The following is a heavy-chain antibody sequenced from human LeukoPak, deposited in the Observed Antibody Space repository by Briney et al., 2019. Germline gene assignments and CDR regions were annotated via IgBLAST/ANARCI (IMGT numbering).Heavy chain of an antibody. Sequence: SETLSLTCAVYGGPFSGYYWSWIRQPPGKGLEWTGEINHSGSTNYNPSLKSRLTISVDTSKNQFFLKLTSVTAADTAVYYCARGRYRIAVAGYFQHWGQGTLVTVSS. D-gene: IGHD6-19*01. J-gene: IGHJ1*01. CDR2: INHSGST. V-gene: IGHV4-34*01. CDR3: ARGRYRIAVAGYFQH. CDR1: GGPFSGYY.